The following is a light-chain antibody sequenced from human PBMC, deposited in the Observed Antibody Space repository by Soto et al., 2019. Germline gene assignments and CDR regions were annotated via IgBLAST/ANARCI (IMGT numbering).Light chain of an antibody. CDR2: EVS. J-gene: IGLJ1*01. V-gene: IGLV2-8*01. Sequence: QSVLTQPPSASGSPGQSVTISCTGTSSDVGGYNYVSWYQQHPGKAPKLMIYEVSKRPSGVPDRFSGSKSGNTASLTVSGLQAEDEADYYCSSYAGSNIDVFGIGTKLTVL. CDR3: SSYAGSNIDV. CDR1: SSDVGGYNY.